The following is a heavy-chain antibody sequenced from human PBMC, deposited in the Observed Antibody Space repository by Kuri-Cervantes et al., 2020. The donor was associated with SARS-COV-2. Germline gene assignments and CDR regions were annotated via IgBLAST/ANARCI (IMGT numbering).Heavy chain of an antibody. CDR2: IKQGGSEK. CDR3: ARDGGKGHGPGLYYWYFNL. V-gene: IGHV3-7*01. CDR1: GFTFSNYW. J-gene: IGHJ2*01. D-gene: IGHD2-15*01. Sequence: GGSLRLSCAASGFTFSNYWISWVRQAPGKGLEWVANIKQGGSEKHYVDSVKGRFTISRDDAKNSMYLQMNSLRAEDTAVYYCARDGGKGHGPGLYYWYFNLWGRGTLVTVSS.